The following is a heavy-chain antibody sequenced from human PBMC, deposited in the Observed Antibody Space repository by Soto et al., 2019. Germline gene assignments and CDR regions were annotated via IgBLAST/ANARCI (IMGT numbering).Heavy chain of an antibody. D-gene: IGHD1-26*01. CDR1: GFTFSSLD. J-gene: IGHJ3*02. CDR2: IGTAGDT. CDR3: ARAGLELLVGHDAFDI. Sequence: SGFTFSSLDIHWVRQATGKCLEWVLAIGTAGDTYYVGSVKGRFTISRENAKNSLYLQMNSLRAGDTAVYYCARAGLELLVGHDAFDIWGQGTMVTVSS. V-gene: IGHV3-13*01.